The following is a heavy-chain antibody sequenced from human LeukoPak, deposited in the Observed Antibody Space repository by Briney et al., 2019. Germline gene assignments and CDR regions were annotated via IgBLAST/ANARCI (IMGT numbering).Heavy chain of an antibody. Sequence: SETLSLTCTVSGGSISSSSYYWGWIRHPPGKGLEWIGSIYYSGRPYYTPSHNSRVTISVDTSRSRFSLKLSSVTAADTAVYYCARSLDYVYCGGDCQGAFDIWGQGTMVTVSS. CDR1: GGSISSSSYY. D-gene: IGHD2-21*02. J-gene: IGHJ3*02. CDR3: ARSLDYVYCGGDCQGAFDI. V-gene: IGHV4-39*07. CDR2: IYYSGRP.